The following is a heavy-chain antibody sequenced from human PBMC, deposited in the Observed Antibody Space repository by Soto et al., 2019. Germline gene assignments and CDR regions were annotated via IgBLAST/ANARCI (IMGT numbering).Heavy chain of an antibody. V-gene: IGHV3-33*01. CDR3: ARCFLEARGAVLRYFDWVTGGAWFDP. Sequence: GGSLRLSCAASGFTFSSYGMHWVRQAPGKGLEWVAVIWYDGSNKYYADSVKGRFTISRDNSKNTLYLQMNSLRAEDTAVYYCARCFLEARGAVLRYFDWVTGGAWFDPWGQGTLVTVSS. CDR1: GFTFSSYG. D-gene: IGHD3-9*01. J-gene: IGHJ5*02. CDR2: IWYDGSNK.